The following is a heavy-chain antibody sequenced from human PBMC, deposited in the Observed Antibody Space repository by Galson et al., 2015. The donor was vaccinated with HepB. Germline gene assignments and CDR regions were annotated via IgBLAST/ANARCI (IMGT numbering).Heavy chain of an antibody. Sequence: SVKVSCKASGGTFSRYTPSWVRQAPGQGLEWMGGITPLFGTAKYAQKFQGRVTITADESTSTVYMDLSNLRPEDTAVYYCGREGRAAAANSVDYWGQGTLVTVSS. CDR1: GGTFSRYT. V-gene: IGHV1-69*13. J-gene: IGHJ4*02. CDR2: ITPLFGTA. CDR3: GREGRAAAANSVDY. D-gene: IGHD6-13*01.